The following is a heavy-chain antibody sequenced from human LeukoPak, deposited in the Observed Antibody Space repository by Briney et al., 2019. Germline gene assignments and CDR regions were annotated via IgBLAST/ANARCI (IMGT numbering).Heavy chain of an antibody. J-gene: IGHJ3*02. CDR2: INIDASTT. Sequence: GGSLRLSCAASGFTFSSHWMHWVRHAPGTGLVWVARINIDASTTTYVDSVKGRFTISRDNDPNTLYLQMNSLRAEDTAVYYCARGRRGYRGYGNPLDIWGQGTKVTVSS. CDR3: ARGRRGYRGYGNPLDI. V-gene: IGHV3-74*01. D-gene: IGHD5-12*01. CDR1: GFTFSSHW.